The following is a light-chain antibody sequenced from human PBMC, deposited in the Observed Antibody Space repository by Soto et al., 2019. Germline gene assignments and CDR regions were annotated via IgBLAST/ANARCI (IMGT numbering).Light chain of an antibody. CDR2: ETS. CDR3: QQYGTSPRK. J-gene: IGKJ1*01. CDR1: QSFSSSY. V-gene: IGKV3-20*01. Sequence: EMVLQQSPGTRSLSPGERATLSCRASQSFSSSYLAWYQQKPGQAPRLLIYETSSRATGIPDRFSGSGSQTDFTLTISRLEPEDFAVYHCQQYGTSPRKFGQGTKVDIK.